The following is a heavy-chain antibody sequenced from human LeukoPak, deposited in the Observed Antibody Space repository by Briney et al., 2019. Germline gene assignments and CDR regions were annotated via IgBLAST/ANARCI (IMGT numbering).Heavy chain of an antibody. CDR2: IWYDGSNK. V-gene: IGHV3-33*06. CDR1: GFTFSSYG. Sequence: QSGGSLRLSCAASGFTFSSYGMHWVRQAPGKGLEWVALIWYDGSNKYYADSVKGRLTISRDNSKNTLYLQMNSLRAEDTAVYYCAKGGDGYNYYFDYWGQETLVTVSS. J-gene: IGHJ4*02. D-gene: IGHD5-24*01. CDR3: AKGGDGYNYYFDY.